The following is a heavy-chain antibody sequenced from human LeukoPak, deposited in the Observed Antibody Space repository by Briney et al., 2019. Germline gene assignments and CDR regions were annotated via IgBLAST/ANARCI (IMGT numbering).Heavy chain of an antibody. CDR3: ASEGIAAAGPVDY. Sequence: GGSLRLSCAASGFTFSSYAMHWVRQAPGKGLEYVSVISSNGVNTYYTNSVKGRFTISRDNSKNTLYLQLGSLRAEDMAVYYCASEGIAAAGPVDYWGQGTLVTVSS. CDR1: GFTFSSYA. CDR2: ISSNGVNT. V-gene: IGHV3-64*01. J-gene: IGHJ4*02. D-gene: IGHD6-13*01.